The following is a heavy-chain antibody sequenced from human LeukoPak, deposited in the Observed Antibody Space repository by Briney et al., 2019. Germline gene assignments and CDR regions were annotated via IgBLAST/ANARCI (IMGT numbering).Heavy chain of an antibody. D-gene: IGHD3-22*01. V-gene: IGHV3-53*01. J-gene: IGHJ4*02. CDR1: GFTFSSYE. CDR3: ARIYSSGYPLDY. Sequence: AGGSLRLSCAASGFTFSSYEMNWVRQAPGKGLEWVSVFYSGGDTYYADSVKGRFTISRDNSKNTLYLQMNSLRAEDTAVYYCARIYSSGYPLDYWGQGTLFTVSS. CDR2: FYSGGDT.